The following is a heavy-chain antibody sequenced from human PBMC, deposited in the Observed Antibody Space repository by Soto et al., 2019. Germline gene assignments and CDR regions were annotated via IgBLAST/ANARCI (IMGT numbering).Heavy chain of an antibody. J-gene: IGHJ5*02. Sequence: ASVKVSCKASGYTFTSYDINWVRQATGQGLEWMGWMNPNSGNTGYAQKFQGRVTMTRNTSISTAYMELSSLRSEDTAVYYCARDPHYYDFCSGYRLDPWGQGTLVTVSS. CDR2: MNPNSGNT. CDR1: GYTFTSYD. V-gene: IGHV1-8*01. D-gene: IGHD3-3*01. CDR3: ARDPHYYDFCSGYRLDP.